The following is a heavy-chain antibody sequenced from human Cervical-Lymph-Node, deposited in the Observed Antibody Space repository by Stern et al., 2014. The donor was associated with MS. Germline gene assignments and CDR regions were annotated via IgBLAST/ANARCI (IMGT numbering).Heavy chain of an antibody. V-gene: IGHV1-69*01. Sequence: VHLVESGAEVKKPGSSVKVSCKPSGGTFSTYAISWVRQAPGQRLEWMGGITPIFGTANYAQKFQGRVTITADESTSTAYMELSRLRSEDTAVYYCAREYNWNDRFYGMDVWGQGTTVTVSS. CDR2: ITPIFGTA. CDR3: AREYNWNDRFYGMDV. D-gene: IGHD1-20*01. CDR1: GGTFSTYA. J-gene: IGHJ6*02.